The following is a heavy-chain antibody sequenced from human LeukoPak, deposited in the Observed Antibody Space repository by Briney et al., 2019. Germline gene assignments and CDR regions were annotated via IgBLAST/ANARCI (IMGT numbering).Heavy chain of an antibody. CDR3: ARHEHSGYDLSY. Sequence: KPSETLSLTCTVSGGSVSSSSPYWGWIRQPPGKGLEWIGSMYYIGSTYYNPSLKSRVTISVDTSKNQFSLKMSSVTAADTAVYYCARHEHSGYDLSYWGQGTLVTVSS. CDR1: GGSVSSSSPY. J-gene: IGHJ4*02. V-gene: IGHV4-39*01. D-gene: IGHD5-12*01. CDR2: MYYIGST.